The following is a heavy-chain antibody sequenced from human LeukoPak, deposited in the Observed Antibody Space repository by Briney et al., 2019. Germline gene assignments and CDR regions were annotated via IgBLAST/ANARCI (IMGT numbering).Heavy chain of an antibody. J-gene: IGHJ4*02. D-gene: IGHD5-18*01. V-gene: IGHV7-4-1*02. CDR3: ARTYHSYDLDY. CDR2: INTNTGNP. CDR1: GYTFTSYY. Sequence: ASVKVSCKASGYTFTSYYMHWVRQAPGQGLEWMGWINTNTGNPTYAQGFTGRFVFSLDTSVSTAYLQISSLKAKDTAVYYCARTYHSYDLDYWGQGTLVTVSS.